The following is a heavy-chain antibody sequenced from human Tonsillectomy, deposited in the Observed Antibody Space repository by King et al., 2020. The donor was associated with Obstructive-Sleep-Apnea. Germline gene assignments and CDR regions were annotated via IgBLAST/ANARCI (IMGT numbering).Heavy chain of an antibody. V-gene: IGHV3-30*04. Sequence: VQLVESGGGVVQPGRSLRLSCATSGFTFSNYAMHWVRQAPGKGLEWVAVISYDGSNRYYADSVKGRFTISRDNSKNTLYLQMNSMRAEDTAVYYCARDDVAVAGTCFVYWGQGTLVTVSP. CDR3: ARDDVAVAGTCFVY. CDR1: GFTFSNYA. D-gene: IGHD6-19*01. CDR2: ISYDGSNR. J-gene: IGHJ4*02.